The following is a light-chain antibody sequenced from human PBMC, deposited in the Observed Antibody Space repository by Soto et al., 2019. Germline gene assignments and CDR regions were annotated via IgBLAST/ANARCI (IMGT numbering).Light chain of an antibody. CDR2: DAS. J-gene: IGKJ4*01. Sequence: ETVLTQSPATLSLSPGERATLSCRASQSVGSSLAWYQQRPGQPPRLLIYDASTRATGIPARFSGSQSGTEFTLTISSLLSEDFAVYSCQQYNNWPLTFGGGTKVEIK. CDR1: QSVGSS. CDR3: QQYNNWPLT. V-gene: IGKV3D-15*01.